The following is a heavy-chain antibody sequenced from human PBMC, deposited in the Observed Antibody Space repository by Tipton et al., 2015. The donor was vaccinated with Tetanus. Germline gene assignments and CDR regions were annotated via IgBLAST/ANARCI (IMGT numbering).Heavy chain of an antibody. V-gene: IGHV4-30-2*02. CDR2: IYQTDST. CDR3: ARRSYCSSSRCFDAFDL. Sequence: TLSLTCNVSGALITTGGYSWGWIRQPPGQGLEWLGYIYQTDSTYYNPSVRSRLSLSLQRSKNQVSLKLSSVTAADTAVYYCARRSYCSSSRCFDAFDLWGQGTMVTVSS. CDR1: GALITTGGYS. J-gene: IGHJ3*01. D-gene: IGHD2-2*01.